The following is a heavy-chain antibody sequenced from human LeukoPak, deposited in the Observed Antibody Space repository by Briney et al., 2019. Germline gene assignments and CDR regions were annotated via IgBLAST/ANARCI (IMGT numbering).Heavy chain of an antibody. CDR2: INHSGST. CDR3: ATQPVAGYFDY. J-gene: IGHJ4*02. V-gene: IGHV4-34*01. CDR1: GGSFSGYY. D-gene: IGHD6-19*01. Sequence: SETLSLTCAVYGGSFSGYYWSWIRQPPGKGLEWIGEINHSGSTNYNPSLKSRVTISVHTSKNQFSLKLSSVTAADTAVYYCATQPVAGYFDYWGREPWSPSPQ.